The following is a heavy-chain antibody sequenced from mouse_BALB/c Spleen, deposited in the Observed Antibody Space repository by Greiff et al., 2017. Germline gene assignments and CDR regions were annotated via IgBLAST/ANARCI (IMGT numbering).Heavy chain of an antibody. CDR3: ARGIYYDYDSAY. CDR2: ISSGSSTI. CDR1: GFTFSSFG. D-gene: IGHD2-4*01. V-gene: IGHV5-17*02. Sequence: DVQLVGSGGGLVQPGGSRKLSCAASGFTFSSFGMHWGRQAPEKGLEWVAYISSGSSTIYYADTVKGRFTISRDNPKNTLFLQMTSLRSEDTAMYYCARGIYYDYDSAYWGQGTLVTVSA. J-gene: IGHJ3*01.